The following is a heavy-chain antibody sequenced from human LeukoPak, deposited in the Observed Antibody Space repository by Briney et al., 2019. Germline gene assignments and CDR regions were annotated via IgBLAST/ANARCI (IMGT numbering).Heavy chain of an antibody. CDR2: IRYDGSNK. Sequence: GGSLRLSCAASGFTFSSYGMHWVRQAPGKGLEWVAFIRYDGSNKYYADSVKGRLTISRDNSKNTLYLQMNSLRAEDTAVYYCAKGSWLYWYFDLWGRGTLATVSS. D-gene: IGHD5-24*01. CDR1: GFTFSSYG. J-gene: IGHJ2*01. V-gene: IGHV3-30*02. CDR3: AKGSWLYWYFDL.